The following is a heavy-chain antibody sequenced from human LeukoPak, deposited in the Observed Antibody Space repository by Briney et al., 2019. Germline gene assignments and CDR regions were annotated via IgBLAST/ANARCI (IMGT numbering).Heavy chain of an antibody. CDR2: IYYSGST. Sequence: SETLSLTCTVSGGSISSSSYYWGWIRQPPGKGLEWIGSIYYSGSTYYNPSLKSRVTISVDTSENQFSLKLSSVTAADTAVYYCARHKGYSGYAKGCYFDYWGQGTLVTVSS. V-gene: IGHV4-39*01. CDR3: ARHKGYSGYAKGCYFDY. D-gene: IGHD5-12*01. J-gene: IGHJ4*02. CDR1: GGSISSSSYY.